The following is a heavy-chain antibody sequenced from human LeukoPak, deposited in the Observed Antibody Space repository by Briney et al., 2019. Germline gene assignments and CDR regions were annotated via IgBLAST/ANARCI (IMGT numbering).Heavy chain of an antibody. CDR2: INPNSGGT. J-gene: IGHJ6*03. V-gene: IGHV1-2*02. D-gene: IGHD2-2*01. Sequence: ASVKVSCEASGYTFTGYYMHWVRQAPGQGLEWMGWINPNSGGTNYAQKFQGRVTMTRDTSISTAYMELSRLRSDDTAAYYCARRNIVVVPAAQVYYYYMDVWGKGTTVTVSS. CDR1: GYTFTGYY. CDR3: ARRNIVVVPAAQVYYYYMDV.